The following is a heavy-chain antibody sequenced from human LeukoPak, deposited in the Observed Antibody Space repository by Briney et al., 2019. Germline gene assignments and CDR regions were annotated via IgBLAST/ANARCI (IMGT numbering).Heavy chain of an antibody. J-gene: IGHJ4*02. D-gene: IGHD4-17*01. CDR3: ATDGAGDYLNH. Sequence: ASVKVSCKVSGYTLTELSMHWVRQAPGKGLEWMGGFDPEDGETIYAQKFQGRVTMTEDTSTDTAYMELNSLRSDDTAVYYCATDGAGDYLNHWGQGTLVTVSS. CDR1: GYTLTELS. CDR2: FDPEDGET. V-gene: IGHV1-24*01.